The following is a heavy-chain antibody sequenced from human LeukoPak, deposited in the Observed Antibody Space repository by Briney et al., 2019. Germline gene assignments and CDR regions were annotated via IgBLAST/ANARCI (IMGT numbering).Heavy chain of an antibody. J-gene: IGHJ5*02. CDR2: ISSNGGST. CDR1: GFTFSSYA. V-gene: IGHV3-64D*06. CDR3: VKGYCSSTSCRFDP. Sequence: GGSLRLSCSASGFTFSSYAMHWVRQAPGKGPEYVSAISSNGGSTYYADSVKGRFTISRDNSKNTLYLQMSSLRAEDTAVYYCVKGYCSSTSCRFDPWGQGTLVTVSS. D-gene: IGHD2-2*01.